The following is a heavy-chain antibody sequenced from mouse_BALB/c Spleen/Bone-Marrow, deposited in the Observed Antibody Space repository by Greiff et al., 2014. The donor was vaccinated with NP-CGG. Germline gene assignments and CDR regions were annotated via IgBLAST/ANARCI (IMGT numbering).Heavy chain of an antibody. J-gene: IGHJ2*01. CDR1: GFGFSSSD. CDR2: ISSGGGST. D-gene: IGHD1-2*01. V-gene: IGHV5-12-1*01. Sequence: DVKLQESGGGLVKPGGSLKLSCAASGFGFSSSDMSWVRQTPEKRLEWVGYISSGGGSTYYPDTVKGRFTISRDNAKNTLYLQMSSLKSEDTAMYYCATHYYGRFDYWGQGTTLTVSS. CDR3: ATHYYGRFDY.